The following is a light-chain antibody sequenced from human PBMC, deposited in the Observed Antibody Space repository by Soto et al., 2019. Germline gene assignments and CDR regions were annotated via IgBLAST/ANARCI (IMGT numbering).Light chain of an antibody. V-gene: IGKV1-5*03. Sequence: DIQMTQSPSTLSASVGDRVTITCRASQSISSWLAWYQQKPGKAPKLLIYKASSLESGVPSRFSGSGSGTEFTLTISSLQPDDFATYYCQQHNSYPRTFGQGTNLEIK. CDR1: QSISSW. J-gene: IGKJ2*01. CDR3: QQHNSYPRT. CDR2: KAS.